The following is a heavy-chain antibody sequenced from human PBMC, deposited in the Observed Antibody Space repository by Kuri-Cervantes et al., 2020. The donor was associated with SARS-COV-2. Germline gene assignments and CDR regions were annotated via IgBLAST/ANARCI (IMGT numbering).Heavy chain of an antibody. D-gene: IGHD1-1*01. Sequence: SETLSLTCAVYGGSFSGYYWSWIRQPPGKGLEWIGEIHHSGSTYYNPSLKSRITMSVDTSKNQFYLKLSSVTAADTAVYYCARSGRGYYYYGMDVWGQGTTVTVSS. V-gene: IGHV4-34*10. CDR1: GGSFSGYY. CDR3: ARSGRGYYYYGMDV. J-gene: IGHJ6*02. CDR2: IHHSGST.